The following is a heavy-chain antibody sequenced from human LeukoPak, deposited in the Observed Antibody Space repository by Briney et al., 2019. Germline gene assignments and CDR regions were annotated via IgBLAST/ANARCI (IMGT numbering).Heavy chain of an antibody. Sequence: PGGSLRLSCAASGFTFSSYEMNWVRQAPGKGLEWVSYISSSGSTIHYADSVKGRFTISRDNAKNSLYLQMNSLRAEDTAVYYCARDPGRTRYMDVWGKGTTVTISS. CDR2: ISSSGSTI. CDR1: GFTFSSYE. V-gene: IGHV3-48*03. CDR3: ARDPGRTRYMDV. J-gene: IGHJ6*03.